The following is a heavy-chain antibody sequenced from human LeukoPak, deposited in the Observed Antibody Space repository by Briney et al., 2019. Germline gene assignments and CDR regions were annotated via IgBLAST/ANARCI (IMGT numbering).Heavy chain of an antibody. CDR3: AGSGGNSFDYFDY. V-gene: IGHV4-59*01. CDR2: IYCSGST. CDR1: GGSISSYY. Sequence: KPSETLSLTCTVSGGSISSYYWSWIRQPPGKGLEWIGYIYCSGSTNYNPSLKSRVTISVDTSKNQFSLKLSSVTAADTAVYYCAGSGGNSFDYFDYWGQGTLVTVSS. D-gene: IGHD4-23*01. J-gene: IGHJ4*02.